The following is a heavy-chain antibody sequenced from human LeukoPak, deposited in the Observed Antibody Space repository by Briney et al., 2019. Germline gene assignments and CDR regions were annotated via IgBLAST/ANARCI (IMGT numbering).Heavy chain of an antibody. CDR2: IRYDGSNK. J-gene: IGHJ4*02. Sequence: GGSLRLSCAASGFTFSSYSMHWVRQAPGKGLEWVAFIRYDGSNKYYADSVKGRFTISRDNSKNTLYLQMNSLRAEDTAVYYCAKEGLLRFLEWFFDYWGQGTLVTVSS. V-gene: IGHV3-30*02. CDR3: AKEGLLRFLEWFFDY. CDR1: GFTFSSYS. D-gene: IGHD3-3*01.